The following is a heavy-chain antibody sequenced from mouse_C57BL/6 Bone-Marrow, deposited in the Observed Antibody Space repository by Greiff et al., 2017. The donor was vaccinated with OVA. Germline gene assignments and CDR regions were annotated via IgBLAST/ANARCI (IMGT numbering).Heavy chain of an antibody. V-gene: IGHV5-4*01. CDR3: ARGGYDENYYAMDY. Sequence: EVQGVESGGGLVKPGGSLKLSCAASGFTFSSYAMSWVRQTPEKRLEWVATISDGGSYTYYPDNVKGRFTISRDNAKNNLYLQMSHLKSEDTAMYYCARGGYDENYYAMDYWGQGTSVTVSS. CDR2: ISDGGSYT. CDR1: GFTFSSYA. D-gene: IGHD2-2*01. J-gene: IGHJ4*01.